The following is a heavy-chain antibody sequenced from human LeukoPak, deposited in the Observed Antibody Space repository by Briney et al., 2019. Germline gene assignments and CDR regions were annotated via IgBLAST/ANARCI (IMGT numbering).Heavy chain of an antibody. Sequence: SETLSLTCTVSGGSISGYYWSWIRQPAGKGLDWIGLIYTSGNTNYNPSLKSRVTMSVDTSKNQFSLKLSSVTAADTAVYYCARALYGDYGDYWGQGTLVTVSS. CDR1: GGSISGYY. CDR3: ARALYGDYGDY. J-gene: IGHJ4*02. D-gene: IGHD4-17*01. V-gene: IGHV4-4*07. CDR2: IYTSGNT.